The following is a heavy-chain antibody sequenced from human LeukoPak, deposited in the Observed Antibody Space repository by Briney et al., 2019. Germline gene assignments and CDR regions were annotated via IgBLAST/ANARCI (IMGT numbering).Heavy chain of an antibody. D-gene: IGHD6-19*01. CDR3: ARHHSYSSGWYWDYYYYYMDV. J-gene: IGHJ6*03. CDR2: MNPNSGNT. V-gene: IGHV1-8*03. CDR1: GYTFTSYD. Sequence: ASVKVSCKASGYTFTSYDINWVRQATGQGLEWMGWMNPNSGNTGYAQKFQGRVTITRNTSISTAYMELNSLRAEDTAVYYCARHHSYSSGWYWDYYYYYMDVWGKGTTVTVSS.